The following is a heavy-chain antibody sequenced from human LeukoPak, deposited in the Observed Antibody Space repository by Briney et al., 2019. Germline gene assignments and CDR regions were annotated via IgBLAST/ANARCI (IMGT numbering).Heavy chain of an antibody. V-gene: IGHV1-69*05. Sequence: GASVNVSCKASGGTFSSYAISWVRQAPGQGLEWMGGIIPIFGTANYAQKFQGRVTITTDESTSTAYMELSSLRSEDTAVYYCARDSYSSSWTWFDPWGQGTLVTVSS. D-gene: IGHD6-13*01. CDR3: ARDSYSSSWTWFDP. CDR1: GGTFSSYA. CDR2: IIPIFGTA. J-gene: IGHJ5*02.